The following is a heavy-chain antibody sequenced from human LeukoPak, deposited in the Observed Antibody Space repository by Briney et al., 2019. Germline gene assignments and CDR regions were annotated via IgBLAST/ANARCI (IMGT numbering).Heavy chain of an antibody. V-gene: IGHV3-33*01. J-gene: IGHJ5*02. Sequence: GRSLRLSCAASGFTFSSYGMHWVRQAPGKGLEWVAVIWYDGSNKYYADSVKGRFTISRDNAKNSLYLQMNSLRAEDTAVYYCARAEYDFWSGNWFDPWGQGTLVTVSS. CDR2: IWYDGSNK. CDR3: ARAEYDFWSGNWFDP. D-gene: IGHD3-3*01. CDR1: GFTFSSYG.